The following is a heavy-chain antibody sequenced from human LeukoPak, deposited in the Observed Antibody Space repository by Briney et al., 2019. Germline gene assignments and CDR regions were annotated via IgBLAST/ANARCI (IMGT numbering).Heavy chain of an antibody. Sequence: GRSLRLSCAASGFTFSSYAMHWVRQAPGKGLEWVAVISYDGSNKYYADSVKGRFTISRDNSKNTLYLQMNSLRAEDTAVYYCAKASRDGYNYWFDYWGQGTLVTVSS. CDR1: GFTFSSYA. CDR3: AKASRDGYNYWFDY. J-gene: IGHJ4*02. D-gene: IGHD5-24*01. CDR2: ISYDGSNK. V-gene: IGHV3-30-3*01.